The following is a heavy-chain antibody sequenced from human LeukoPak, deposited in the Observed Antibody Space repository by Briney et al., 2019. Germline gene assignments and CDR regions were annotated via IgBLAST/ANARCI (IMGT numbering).Heavy chain of an antibody. CDR1: GGSISTSY. Sequence: PSETLSLTCTVSGGSISTSYWSSIPQSAGKGLEWIGRIYTSGGPTYNPCLIRRVAMAVGRSENQFSLRLSSVAAADTAVYYCARDRCPYNDDASGYLMGGEFDYWGQGTLVTVSS. J-gene: IGHJ4*02. CDR2: IYTSGGP. D-gene: IGHD3-22*01. CDR3: ARDRCPYNDDASGYLMGGEFDY. V-gene: IGHV4-4*07.